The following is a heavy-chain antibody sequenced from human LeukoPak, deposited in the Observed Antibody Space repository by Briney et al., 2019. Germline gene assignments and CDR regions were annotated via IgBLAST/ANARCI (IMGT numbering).Heavy chain of an antibody. CDR2: ISGSSGSI. J-gene: IGHJ3*02. CDR1: GFTFSSYT. Sequence: PGGSLTLSCAASGFTFSSYTMNWVRQAPGKGLEWVSSISGSSGSIYYTDSVKGRFTISRDNAKNSLYLHMNSLRPEDTAVYYCARDFETMIPGNYFDIWGQGTMVTVSS. CDR3: ARDFETMIPGNYFDI. D-gene: IGHD3-22*01. V-gene: IGHV3-21*01.